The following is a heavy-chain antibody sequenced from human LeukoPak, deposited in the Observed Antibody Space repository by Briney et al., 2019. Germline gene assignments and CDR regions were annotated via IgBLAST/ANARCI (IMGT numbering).Heavy chain of an antibody. V-gene: IGHV1-8*01. CDR1: GYTFTSYD. CDR3: ARDSGGNPPTYYYYGMDV. D-gene: IGHD4-23*01. Sequence: ASVKVSCKASGYTFTSYDINWVRQATGQGLEWMGWMNPNSGNTGYAQKFQGRVTMTRNTSISTAYMELSSLRSEDTAVYYCARDSGGNPPTYYYYGMDVWGQGTTVTVSS. CDR2: MNPNSGNT. J-gene: IGHJ6*02.